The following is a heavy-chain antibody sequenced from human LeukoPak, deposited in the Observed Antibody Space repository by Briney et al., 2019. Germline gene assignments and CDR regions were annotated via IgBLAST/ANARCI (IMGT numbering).Heavy chain of an antibody. CDR2: IWYDGSNK. V-gene: IGHV3-33*01. D-gene: IGHD2-2*01. CDR1: GFTFSSYG. Sequence: GGSLRLSCAASGFTFSSYGMHWVRQAPGKGLEWVAVIWYDGSNKHYADSVKGRFTISRDNSKNTLYLQMNSLRAEDTAVYYCARAGYCSSTSCDYYYYYYMDVWGKGTTVTVSS. CDR3: ARAGYCSSTSCDYYYYYYMDV. J-gene: IGHJ6*03.